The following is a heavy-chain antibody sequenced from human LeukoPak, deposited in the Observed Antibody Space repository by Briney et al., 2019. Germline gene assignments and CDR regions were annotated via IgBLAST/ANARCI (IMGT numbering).Heavy chain of an antibody. V-gene: IGHV6-1*01. CDR1: GDSVSSNSAA. CDR3: ARDRPYDFWSGPPYYFDY. CDR2: TYYRSKWYN. D-gene: IGHD3-3*01. Sequence: SQTLPLTCAISGDSVSSNSAAWNWIRQSPSRGLEWLGRTYYRSKWYNDYAVSVKSRITINPDTSKNQFSLQLNSVTPEDTAVYYCARDRPYDFWSGPPYYFDYWGQGTLVTVSS. J-gene: IGHJ4*02.